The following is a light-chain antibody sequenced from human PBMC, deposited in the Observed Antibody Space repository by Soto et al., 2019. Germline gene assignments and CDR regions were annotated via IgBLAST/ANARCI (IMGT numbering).Light chain of an antibody. J-gene: IGKJ1*01. CDR1: QSISNNY. CDR3: QQYGSSPWT. V-gene: IGKV3-20*01. CDR2: GAS. Sequence: EIVLTQSPGTLSLSPGEGATLSCRASQSISNNYLAWYQQKPGQAPRLLIYGASSRATGIPDRFSGSGSGTDLPLTISRLEPEDFAVYYCQQYGSSPWTFGQGTKVEIK.